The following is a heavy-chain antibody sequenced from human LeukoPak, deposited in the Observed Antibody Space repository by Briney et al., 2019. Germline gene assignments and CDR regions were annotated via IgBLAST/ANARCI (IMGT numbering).Heavy chain of an antibody. Sequence: GGSLRLSCAASGFIFSSYAMHWVRQAPGKGLEWVALIPYDGSNKYYADSVKGRFTVSRDNSKNTLYLQMNSLRAEDTAVYYCAELGITMIGGVWGKGTTVTISS. CDR3: AELGITMIGGV. V-gene: IGHV3-30-3*02. D-gene: IGHD3-10*02. CDR1: GFIFSSYA. CDR2: IPYDGSNK. J-gene: IGHJ6*04.